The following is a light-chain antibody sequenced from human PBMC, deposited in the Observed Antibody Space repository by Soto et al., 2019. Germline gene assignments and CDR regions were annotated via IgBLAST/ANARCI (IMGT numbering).Light chain of an antibody. Sequence: QSVLTQPASVSGSPGQSITISCTGTSSDVGSYNLVSWYQQHPGKAPKLMIYEVSKPPSGVSNRFSGSKYGNTASLTSSGLQAEDEADYYCCSSAGSSTLGVFGGGTKLTVL. J-gene: IGLJ2*01. CDR2: EVS. CDR1: SSDVGSYNL. V-gene: IGLV2-23*02. CDR3: CSSAGSSTLGV.